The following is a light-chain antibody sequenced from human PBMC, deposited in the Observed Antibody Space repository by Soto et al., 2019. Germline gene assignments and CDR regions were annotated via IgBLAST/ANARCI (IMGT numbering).Light chain of an antibody. CDR1: SSDVGSYNL. V-gene: IGLV2-23*01. J-gene: IGLJ1*01. CDR3: CSYAGSSTYYV. CDR2: EGS. Sequence: QSALTQPASVSGSPGQSITISCTGTSSDVGSYNLVSWYQQHPGKAPKLMIYEGSKRPSGVSNRFSGSKSGNTASLTISGLLAEDEAAYYCCSYAGSSTYYVFGTGTKLTVL.